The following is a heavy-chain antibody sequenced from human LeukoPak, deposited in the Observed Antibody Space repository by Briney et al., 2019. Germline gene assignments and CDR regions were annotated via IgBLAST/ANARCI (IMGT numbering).Heavy chain of an antibody. CDR1: GYNFATKW. J-gene: IGHJ4*02. D-gene: IGHD6-19*01. CDR3: ARREAVAAPSDY. V-gene: IGHV5-51*01. CDR2: IYPGDSDT. Sequence: GESLKISCKTSGYNFATKWIGWVRQLPGKGLEYMGTIYPGDSDTRYSPPFQGQVTISADKSINTAYLQWSSLKASDTAMYYCARREAVAAPSDYWGQGTLVTVSS.